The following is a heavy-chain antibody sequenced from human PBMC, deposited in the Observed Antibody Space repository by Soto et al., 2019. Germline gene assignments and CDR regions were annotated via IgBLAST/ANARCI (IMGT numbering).Heavy chain of an antibody. Sequence: ASVKVSCKASGYTFTSYYMHWVRQAPGQGLEWMGIINPSGGSTSYAQKFQGRVTMTRDTSTSTVYMELSSLRSEDTAVYYCARDRAPRSIFLEWSKPYYYYYGMDVWGQGTTVTVSS. V-gene: IGHV1-46*01. J-gene: IGHJ6*02. CDR3: ARDRAPRSIFLEWSKPYYYYYGMDV. CDR2: INPSGGST. CDR1: GYTFTSYY. D-gene: IGHD3-3*01.